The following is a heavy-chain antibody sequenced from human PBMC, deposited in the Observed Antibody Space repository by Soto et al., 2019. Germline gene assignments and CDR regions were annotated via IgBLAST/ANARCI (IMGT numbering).Heavy chain of an antibody. V-gene: IGHV3-33*01. CDR1: GFTFSNYG. D-gene: IGHD1-26*01. CDR2: IWHDGNNK. J-gene: IGHJ6*02. Sequence: QVQLVESGGGVVQPGRSLRLSCAASGFTFSNYGMHWVRQAPGKGLEWVAIIWHDGNNKYYADSVRGRFIISRDNSKNMLYLQMNSLRAEDTAVYYCASDLVGASDSYGLDVWGQGTPVTVSS. CDR3: ASDLVGASDSYGLDV.